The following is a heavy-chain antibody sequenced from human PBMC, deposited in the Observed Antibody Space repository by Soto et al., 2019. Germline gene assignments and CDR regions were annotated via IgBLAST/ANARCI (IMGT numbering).Heavy chain of an antibody. D-gene: IGHD4-17*01. CDR2: ISAYNGNT. CDR3: AGHDYGDYVDYYYGRDV. V-gene: IGHV1-18*01. J-gene: IGHJ6*02. Sequence: QVQLVQSGAEVKKPGASVKVSCKASGYTFTSYGISWVRQAPGQGLEWMGWISAYNGNTNYAQKLQGRVTMTTDTSWTXXYMELRSLRSDDTAVYYCAGHDYGDYVDYYYGRDVWGQGTTVTGSS. CDR1: GYTFTSYG.